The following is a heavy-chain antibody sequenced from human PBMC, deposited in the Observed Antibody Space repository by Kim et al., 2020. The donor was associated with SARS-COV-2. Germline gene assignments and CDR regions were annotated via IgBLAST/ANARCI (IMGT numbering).Heavy chain of an antibody. CDR3: ARDPTDVDTAMDYYYYGMDV. D-gene: IGHD5-18*01. V-gene: IGHV1-69*13. CDR1: GGTFSSYA. CDR2: IIPIFGTA. J-gene: IGHJ6*02. Sequence: SVKVSCKASGGTFSSYATSWVRQAPGQGLEWMGGIIPIFGTANYAQKFQGRVTITADESTSTAYMELSSLRSEDTAVYYCARDPTDVDTAMDYYYYGMDVWGQGTTVTVSS.